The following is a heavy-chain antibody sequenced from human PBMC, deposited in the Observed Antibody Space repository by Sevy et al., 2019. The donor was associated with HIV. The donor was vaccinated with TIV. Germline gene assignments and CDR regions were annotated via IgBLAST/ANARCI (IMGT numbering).Heavy chain of an antibody. CDR3: ARDLPPSATIVAHFDY. Sequence: GGSLRLSCEDSGFAFSRYEMNWVRQAPGKGLEWVSYISSSGKSISYADSVKGRFTISRDNAKNSLYLQMNSLRVEDTAIYYCARDLPPSATIVAHFDYWGQGTLVTVSS. CDR2: ISSSGKSI. J-gene: IGHJ4*02. CDR1: GFAFSRYE. V-gene: IGHV3-48*03. D-gene: IGHD5-12*01.